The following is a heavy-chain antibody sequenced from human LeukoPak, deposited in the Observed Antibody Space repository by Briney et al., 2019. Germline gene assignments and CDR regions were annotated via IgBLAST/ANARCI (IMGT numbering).Heavy chain of an antibody. D-gene: IGHD3-22*01. J-gene: IGHJ3*02. V-gene: IGHV4-4*07. CDR3: ARDGPYDSSGYYYLDAFDI. Sequence: SETLSLTCTVSGGSISSYYWSWIRQPAGKALEWIGRIYTSGNTNYNPSLKTRVTMSVDTSKNQFSLKLSSVTVADRAVYYCARDGPYDSSGYYYLDAFDIWGQGTMVTVSS. CDR2: IYTSGNT. CDR1: GGSISSYY.